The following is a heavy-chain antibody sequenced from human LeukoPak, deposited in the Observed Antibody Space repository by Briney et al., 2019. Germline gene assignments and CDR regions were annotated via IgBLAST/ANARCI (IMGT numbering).Heavy chain of an antibody. CDR3: ARDRGPYSSGWYWFDP. D-gene: IGHD6-19*01. V-gene: IGHV4-4*07. CDR1: GGSISSYY. CDR2: IYTSGST. Sequence: SDTLSLTCTVSGGSISSYYWSWIRQPAGKGLEWIGRIYTSGSTNYNPSLKSRVTISVDKSKNQFTLKLSSVTAADTAVYYCARDRGPYSSGWYWFDPWGQGTLVTVSS. J-gene: IGHJ5*02.